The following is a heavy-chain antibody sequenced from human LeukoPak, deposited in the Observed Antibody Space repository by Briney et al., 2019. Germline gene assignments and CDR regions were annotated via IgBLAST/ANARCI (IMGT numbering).Heavy chain of an antibody. CDR3: ARGAPSGSYSVFDY. V-gene: IGHV4-4*07. CDR1: GGSISSYY. J-gene: IGHJ4*02. D-gene: IGHD1-26*01. Sequence: SETLSLTCTVSGGSISSYYWSWIRQPAGKGLEWIGRIYTSGSTNYNPSLKSRVTMSVDTSKNQFSLKLSSVTAADTAVYYCARGAPSGSYSVFDYWGQGTLVTVSS. CDR2: IYTSGST.